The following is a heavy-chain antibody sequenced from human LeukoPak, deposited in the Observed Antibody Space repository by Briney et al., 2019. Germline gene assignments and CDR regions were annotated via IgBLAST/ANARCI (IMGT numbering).Heavy chain of an antibody. CDR2: ISSSSSYI. D-gene: IGHD1-26*01. V-gene: IGHV3-21*01. J-gene: IGHJ4*02. Sequence: GGSLRLSCAASGFTFSSYSMNWVRQAPGKGLEWVSSISSSSSYIYYADSVKGRLTISRDNAKNSPYLQMNSLMAEDTAVYYCARYWRVGAIEYYFDYWGQGTLVTVSS. CDR3: ARYWRVGAIEYYFDY. CDR1: GFTFSSYS.